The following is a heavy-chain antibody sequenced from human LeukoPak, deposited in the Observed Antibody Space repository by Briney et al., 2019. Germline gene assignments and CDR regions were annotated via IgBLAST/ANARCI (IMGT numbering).Heavy chain of an antibody. CDR2: FSGSGGST. CDR3: AKDSVVAATASAYYMDV. CDR1: GFTFSSYA. V-gene: IGHV3-23*01. J-gene: IGHJ6*03. D-gene: IGHD2-15*01. Sequence: GGSLRLSCAASGFTFSSYAMSWVRQAPGKGLECISGFSGSGGSTYYADSVKGRFTISRDNSKNTLYLQMNSLRAEDTAVYYCAKDSVVAATASAYYMDVWGKGTTVTISS.